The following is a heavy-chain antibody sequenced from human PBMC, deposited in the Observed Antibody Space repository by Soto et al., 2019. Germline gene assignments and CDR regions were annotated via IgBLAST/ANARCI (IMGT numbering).Heavy chain of an antibody. CDR2: IIPIFGTA. D-gene: IGHD2-15*01. CDR3: AGGGSIVVVVAATMRYYGMDV. Sequence: QVQLVQSGAEVKKPGSSVKVSCKASGGTFSSYAISWVRQAPGQGLEWMGGIIPIFGTANYAQKFQGRVTITADKSTSTAYMELSSLRSEYTAVYYCAGGGSIVVVVAATMRYYGMDVWGQGTTVTVSS. V-gene: IGHV1-69*06. J-gene: IGHJ6*02. CDR1: GGTFSSYA.